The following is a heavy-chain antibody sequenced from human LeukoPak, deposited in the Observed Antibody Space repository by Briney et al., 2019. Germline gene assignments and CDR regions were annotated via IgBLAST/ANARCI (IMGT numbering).Heavy chain of an antibody. CDR2: IYYSGST. CDR1: GGSISSSSYY. V-gene: IGHV4-39*01. J-gene: IGHJ4*02. Sequence: PSETLSLTCTVSGGSISSSSYYWAWIRQPPGKGLEWIGNIYYSGSTYYNPSLKSRVTISVDTSKNQFSLNVSSVTAADTAVYYCARWGIAAVTFDYWGQGTLVSVSS. CDR3: ARWGIAAVTFDY. D-gene: IGHD6-13*01.